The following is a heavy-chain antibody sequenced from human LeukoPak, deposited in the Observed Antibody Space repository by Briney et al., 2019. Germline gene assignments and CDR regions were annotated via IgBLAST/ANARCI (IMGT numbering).Heavy chain of an antibody. CDR2: ISYDGSNK. CDR3: AKDLGYVLRFLEWLSVMDY. Sequence: GRSLRLSCAASGFTFSSYGMHWVRQAPGKGLEWVAVISYDGSNKYYADSVKGRFTISRDNSKNTLYLQMNSLRAEDTAVYYCAKDLGYVLRFLEWLSVMDYWGQGTLVTVSS. CDR1: GFTFSSYG. J-gene: IGHJ4*02. V-gene: IGHV3-30*18. D-gene: IGHD3-3*01.